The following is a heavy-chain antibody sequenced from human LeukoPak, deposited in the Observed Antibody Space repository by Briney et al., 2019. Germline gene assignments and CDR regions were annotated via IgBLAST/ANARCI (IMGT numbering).Heavy chain of an antibody. Sequence: SQTLSLTCAISGDSVSNNNAAWNWIRQSPSRGLEWLGRTFYRSKWYYDYAVSVKSRITINSDTSENQFSLQLTYVNPEDTAVYYCAREGRRISGGTLSLDYWGQGTLVTVSS. CDR2: TFYRSKWYY. V-gene: IGHV6-1*01. CDR1: GDSVSNNNAA. CDR3: AREGRRISGGTLSLDY. D-gene: IGHD2-15*01. J-gene: IGHJ4*02.